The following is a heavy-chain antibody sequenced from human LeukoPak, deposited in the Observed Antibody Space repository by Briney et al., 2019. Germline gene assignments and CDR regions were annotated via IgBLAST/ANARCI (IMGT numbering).Heavy chain of an antibody. V-gene: IGHV3-30*02. J-gene: IGHJ3*02. Sequence: QPGGSLRLSCATSGFTFSSYGMHWVRQAPAKGLEWVAFIRFDGSHKYYADYVQGRFIMSRDNSKNTLYLLMKSLRDEDTAVYYCARDQAEWLVSPEAFDIWGQGTMVTVSS. CDR1: GFTFSSYG. CDR3: ARDQAEWLVSPEAFDI. CDR2: IRFDGSHK. D-gene: IGHD6-19*01.